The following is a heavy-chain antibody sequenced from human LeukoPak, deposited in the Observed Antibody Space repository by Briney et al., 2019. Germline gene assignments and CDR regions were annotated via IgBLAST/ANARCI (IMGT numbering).Heavy chain of an antibody. V-gene: IGHV3-21*01. D-gene: IGHD3-22*01. J-gene: IGHJ4*02. Sequence: GGSLRLSCTASGFTFANYAINWVRQAPGKGLEWVSSISSSSSYIYYADSVKGRFTISRDNAKNSLYLQMNSLRAEDTAVYYCARDYYDSSGSFDYWGQGTLVTVSS. CDR3: ARDYYDSSGSFDY. CDR2: ISSSSSYI. CDR1: GFTFANYA.